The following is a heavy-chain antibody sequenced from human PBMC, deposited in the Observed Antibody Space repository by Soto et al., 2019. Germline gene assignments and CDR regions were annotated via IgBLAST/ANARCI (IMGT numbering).Heavy chain of an antibody. CDR1: GDSVSSNSAA. CDR2: TYYRSKWYN. J-gene: IGHJ6*02. Sequence: QVQLQQSGPGLVKPSQTLSLTCAISGDSVSSNSAAWNWIRQSPSRGLEWLGRTYYRSKWYNDYAVSVKSRITINPGTSKNQFSLQLNSVTPEDTAVYYCASSRIAAAGTVVNGMDVWGQGTTVTVSS. V-gene: IGHV6-1*01. D-gene: IGHD6-13*01. CDR3: ASSRIAAAGTVVNGMDV.